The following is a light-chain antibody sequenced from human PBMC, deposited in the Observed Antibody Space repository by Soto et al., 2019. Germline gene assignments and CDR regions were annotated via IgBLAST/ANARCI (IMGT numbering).Light chain of an antibody. CDR1: SSDIGRYKF. Sequence: QSVLTQPASVSGSPGQSVTISCTGTSSDIGRYKFVSWFQQHPGKAPKLLIFEGTNRPSGVSNRFSGSKSGNTASLTISGLQAEDEADYYCSSYTSSATGVFGTGTKVTVL. V-gene: IGLV2-14*01. CDR3: SSYTSSATGV. J-gene: IGLJ1*01. CDR2: EGT.